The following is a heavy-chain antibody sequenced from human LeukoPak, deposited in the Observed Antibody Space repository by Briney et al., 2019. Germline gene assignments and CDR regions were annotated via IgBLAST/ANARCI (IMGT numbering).Heavy chain of an antibody. Sequence: SVKVSCKASGGTFSSYAISWVRQAPGQGREWMGGIIPMFGTANYAQKFQGRVTITADKSTSTAYMELSSLRSEDTAVYYCARDPPGRPYSSSSYGWGQGTLVTVSS. CDR3: ARDPPGRPYSSSSYG. D-gene: IGHD6-6*01. V-gene: IGHV1-69*06. CDR1: GGTFSSYA. CDR2: IIPMFGTA. J-gene: IGHJ4*02.